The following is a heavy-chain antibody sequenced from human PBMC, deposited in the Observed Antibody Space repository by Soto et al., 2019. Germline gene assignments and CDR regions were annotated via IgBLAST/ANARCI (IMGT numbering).Heavy chain of an antibody. CDR2: IWYDGSNK. J-gene: IGHJ4*02. V-gene: IGHV3-33*01. CDR3: ARDGCGGDCPFDY. CDR1: GFSFRSYG. D-gene: IGHD2-21*02. Sequence: ESGGGVVQPGGSLRLSCTASGFSFRSYGMHWVRLAPGKGLEWVAVIWYDGSNKYSADSVKGRFTISRDNSKKTLYLQMSSLRAEDTAVYYCARDGCGGDCPFDYWGQGTLVTVSS.